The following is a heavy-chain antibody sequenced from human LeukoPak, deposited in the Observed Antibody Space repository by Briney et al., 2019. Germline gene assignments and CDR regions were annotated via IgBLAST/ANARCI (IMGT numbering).Heavy chain of an antibody. CDR3: AKREAQDAFDI. V-gene: IGHV4-34*09. Sequence: SETLSLTCAVYGGSFSGYYWSWIRQPPGKGLEWIGEINHSGSTNYNPSLKSRVTISVDTSKNQFSLKLSSVTAADTAVYYCAKREAQDAFDIWGQGTMVTVSS. CDR1: GGSFSGYY. CDR2: INHSGST. J-gene: IGHJ3*02.